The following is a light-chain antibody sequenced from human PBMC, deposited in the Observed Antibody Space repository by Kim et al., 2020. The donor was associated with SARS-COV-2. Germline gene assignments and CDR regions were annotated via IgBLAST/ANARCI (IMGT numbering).Light chain of an antibody. Sequence: DIQMTQSPSSLSASVGDRVTITCRASQSTSRYLNWYQQKPGKAPKLLIYAASSLQSGVPSRFSGSGSGTDFTLTISSLQPEDFATYYCQQSYSTPLTFGGGTKVDIK. V-gene: IGKV1-39*01. CDR3: QQSYSTPLT. J-gene: IGKJ4*01. CDR1: QSTSRY. CDR2: AAS.